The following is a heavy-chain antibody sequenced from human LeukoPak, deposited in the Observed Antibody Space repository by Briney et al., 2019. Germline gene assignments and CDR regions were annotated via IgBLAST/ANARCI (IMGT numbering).Heavy chain of an antibody. CDR1: GGSISSYY. D-gene: IGHD6-19*01. Sequence: PSETLSLTCTVSGGSISSYYWSWIRQPPGKGLEWVSVIYSGGSTYYADSVKGRFTISRDNSKNTLYLQMNSLRAEDTAVYYCARDACDSGCLDYWGQGTLVTVSS. CDR3: ARDACDSGCLDY. J-gene: IGHJ4*02. V-gene: IGHV3-66*01. CDR2: IYSGGST.